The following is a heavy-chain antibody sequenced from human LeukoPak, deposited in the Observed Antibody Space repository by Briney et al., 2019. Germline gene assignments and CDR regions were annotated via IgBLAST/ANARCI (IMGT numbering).Heavy chain of an antibody. CDR3: ARDGRVGMATIEYYFDY. CDR1: GFAFSRYG. CDR2: IRFDESNE. D-gene: IGHD5-24*01. V-gene: IGHV3-30*02. Sequence: GGSLRLSCAASGFAFSRYGMHWVRQAPGKGLEWVAFIRFDESNEYYADSVKGRFTISRDNAKNSLYLQMNSLRAEDTAVYYCARDGRVGMATIEYYFDYWGQGTLVTVSS. J-gene: IGHJ4*02.